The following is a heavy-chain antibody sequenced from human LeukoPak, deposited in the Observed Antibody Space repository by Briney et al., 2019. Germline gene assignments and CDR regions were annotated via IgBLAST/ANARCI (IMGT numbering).Heavy chain of an antibody. V-gene: IGHV3-21*01. CDR3: ARAPEGGWTYNWFDP. Sequence: PGGSLRLSCAASGFTFSSYSMNWVRQAPGKGLEWVSSISSSSRYIYYADSVKGRFTISRDNAKNSLYLQMNSLRAEDTAVYYCARAPEGGWTYNWFDPWGQGTLVTVSS. CDR2: ISSSSRYI. D-gene: IGHD6-19*01. J-gene: IGHJ5*02. CDR1: GFTFSSYS.